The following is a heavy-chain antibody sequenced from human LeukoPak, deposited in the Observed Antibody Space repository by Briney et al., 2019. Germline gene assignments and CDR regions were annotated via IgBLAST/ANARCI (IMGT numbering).Heavy chain of an antibody. V-gene: IGHV4-59*12. CDR1: GDSFSGYY. CDR3: ARARYCSGGSCYSMDPYYYYYMDV. J-gene: IGHJ6*03. Sequence: PSETLSLTCAVYGDSFSGYYWSWIRQPPGKGLEWIGYIYYSGSTYYNPSLKSRVTISVDTSKNQFSLKLSSVTAADTAVYYCARARYCSGGSCYSMDPYYYYYMDVWGKGTTVTVSS. CDR2: IYYSGST. D-gene: IGHD2-15*01.